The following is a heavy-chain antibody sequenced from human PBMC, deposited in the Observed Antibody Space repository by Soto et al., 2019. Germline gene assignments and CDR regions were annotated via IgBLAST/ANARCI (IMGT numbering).Heavy chain of an antibody. CDR2: ISGSGGST. CDR1: GFTFSSYA. Sequence: GESLRLSCAASGFTFSSYAMSWVRQAPGKGLEWVSAISGSGGSTYYADSVKGRFTISRDNSKNTLYLQMNSLRAEDTAVYYCAKDWDPYYDFWSGYPAIYMDVWGKGTTVTVSS. D-gene: IGHD3-3*01. J-gene: IGHJ6*03. V-gene: IGHV3-23*01. CDR3: AKDWDPYYDFWSGYPAIYMDV.